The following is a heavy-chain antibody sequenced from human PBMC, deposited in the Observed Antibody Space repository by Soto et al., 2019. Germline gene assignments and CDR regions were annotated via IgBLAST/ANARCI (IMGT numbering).Heavy chain of an antibody. D-gene: IGHD2-15*01. CDR3: ARCFSGGSCYSAVL. CDR2: ISAYNGNT. CDR1: GYTFTSYG. J-gene: IGHJ4*02. V-gene: IGHV1-18*01. Sequence: VQLGQSGAEVKKPGASVKVSCKASGYTFTSYGISWVRQAPGQGLEWMGWISAYNGNTNYAQKLQGRVTMTTDTSRSTAYMELRSLISDDTAVYYCARCFSGGSCYSAVLWGQGALVTVSS.